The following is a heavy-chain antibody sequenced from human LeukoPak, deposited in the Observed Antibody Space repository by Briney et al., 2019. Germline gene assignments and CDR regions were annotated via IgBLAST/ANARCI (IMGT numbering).Heavy chain of an antibody. CDR2: INPSGGGT. V-gene: IGHV1-46*03. Sequence: ASVKVSCKASGYTFTNSYIHWVRQAPGQGLEWMGIINPSGGGTNYAQKFQGKVTITRETSTSTVYMELYSLRSEDTAVYYCASPEVGYWGQGTLVTVSS. D-gene: IGHD2-15*01. CDR1: GYTFTNSY. CDR3: ASPEVGY. J-gene: IGHJ4*02.